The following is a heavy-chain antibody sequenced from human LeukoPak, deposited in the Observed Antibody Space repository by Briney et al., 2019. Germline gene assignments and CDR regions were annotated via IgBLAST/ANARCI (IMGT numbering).Heavy chain of an antibody. V-gene: IGHV4-4*02. CDR2: VHLSGTS. Sequence: SESLSLTCAVSGGSILTTNWWSWVRQPAGRGLEWFGKVHLSGTSNYTPSLKSRVTMSIDNSKNPLSLKMTTLTAAATGMYYCAIESGVLSPFGFWSQGTLVTVSS. CDR1: GGSILTTNW. D-gene: IGHD1-26*01. CDR3: AIESGVLSPFGF. J-gene: IGHJ4*02.